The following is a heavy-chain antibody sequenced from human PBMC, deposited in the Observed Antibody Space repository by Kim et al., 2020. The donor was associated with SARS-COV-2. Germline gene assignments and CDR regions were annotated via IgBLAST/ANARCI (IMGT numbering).Heavy chain of an antibody. CDR1: GFTFSSYW. CDR2: INSDGSST. D-gene: IGHD3-9*01. V-gene: IGHV3-74*01. Sequence: GGSPRLSCAASGFTFSSYWMHWVRQAPGKGLVWVSRINSDGSSTSYADSVKGRFTISRDNAKNTLYLQMNSLRAEDTAVYYCARDGRFDWYWFDPWGQGTLVTVSS. CDR3: ARDGRFDWYWFDP. J-gene: IGHJ5*02.